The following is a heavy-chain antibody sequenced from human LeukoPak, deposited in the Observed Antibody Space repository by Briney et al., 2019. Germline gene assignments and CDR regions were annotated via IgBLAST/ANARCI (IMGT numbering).Heavy chain of an antibody. CDR3: ANGPTASGYFYYFDY. CDR2: IYSGGST. J-gene: IGHJ4*02. D-gene: IGHD3-22*01. Sequence: GGSLRLSCAASGFTVSSNYMSWVRQAPGKGLEWVSVIYSGGSTYYADSVKGRFTISRDNSKNTLYLQMNSLRLEDTALYYCANGPTASGYFYYFDYWGQGTPVTVSS. V-gene: IGHV3-53*05. CDR1: GFTVSSNY.